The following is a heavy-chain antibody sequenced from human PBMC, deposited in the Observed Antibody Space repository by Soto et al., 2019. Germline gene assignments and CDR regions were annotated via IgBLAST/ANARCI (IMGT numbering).Heavy chain of an antibody. Sequence: PGGSLRLSCAASGFTFSSYAMSWVRQAPGKGLEWVSAISGSGGSTYYADSVKGRFTISRDNSKNTLYLQMNSLRAEDTAVYYCAKGTTVVVVAARITDYWGQGTLVTVSS. D-gene: IGHD2-15*01. V-gene: IGHV3-23*01. J-gene: IGHJ4*02. CDR1: GFTFSSYA. CDR2: ISGSGGST. CDR3: AKGTTVVVVAARITDY.